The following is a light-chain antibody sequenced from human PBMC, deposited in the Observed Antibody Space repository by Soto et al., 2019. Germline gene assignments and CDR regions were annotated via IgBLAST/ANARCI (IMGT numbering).Light chain of an antibody. CDR2: AAS. CDR3: QKYNSAPLT. CDR1: QGISNY. Sequence: DIQMTQSPSSLSASVGDRVTITCRASQGISNYLAWYQQKPGKVPKLLIYAASTLQLWVPSLFSGSGSGTGFTLTIRSMQPADVATYYCQKYNSAPLTCGPGTKGDIQ. J-gene: IGKJ3*01. V-gene: IGKV1-27*01.